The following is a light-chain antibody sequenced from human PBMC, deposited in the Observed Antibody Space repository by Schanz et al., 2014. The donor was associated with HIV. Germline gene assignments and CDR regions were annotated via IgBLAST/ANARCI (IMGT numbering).Light chain of an antibody. CDR1: QTVRSN. V-gene: IGKV3-15*01. Sequence: EIVMTQSPATLSVSPGERATLSCRASQTVRSNLAWYRQKPGQPPTLLIHGASTRATGIPARFGGGGSGTDFTLTISSLQSEDFAVYYCQQYSDWPLTFGGGTKVEIK. CDR2: GAS. J-gene: IGKJ4*01. CDR3: QQYSDWPLT.